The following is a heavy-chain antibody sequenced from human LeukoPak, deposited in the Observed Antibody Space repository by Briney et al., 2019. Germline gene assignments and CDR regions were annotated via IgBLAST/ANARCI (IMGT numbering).Heavy chain of an antibody. J-gene: IGHJ4*02. CDR3: AKMSSSGWYVSGYFDY. Sequence: GGSLRLSCAASGFTFSSNWMHWVRQAPGKGLEWVSAISGSGGSTYYADSVKGRFTISRDNSKNTLYLQMNSLRAEDTAVYYCAKMSSSGWYVSGYFDYWGQGTLVTVSS. V-gene: IGHV3-23*01. CDR1: GFTFSSNW. D-gene: IGHD6-19*01. CDR2: ISGSGGST.